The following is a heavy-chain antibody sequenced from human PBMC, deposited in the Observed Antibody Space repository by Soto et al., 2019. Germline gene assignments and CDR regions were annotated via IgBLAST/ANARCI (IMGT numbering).Heavy chain of an antibody. CDR2: ISYDGSNQ. CDR1: GFTFRSNA. CDR3: AKEYGTGTALEY. V-gene: IGHV3-30*18. Sequence: GGSLRLSCAASGFTFRSNAIHWVRQAPGKGLEWVAVISYDGSNQHYGDSVKGRFTISRDNSKNTVYLQMNSLRAEDTAVYYCAKEYGTGTALEYWGQGALVIVSS. J-gene: IGHJ4*02. D-gene: IGHD1-7*01.